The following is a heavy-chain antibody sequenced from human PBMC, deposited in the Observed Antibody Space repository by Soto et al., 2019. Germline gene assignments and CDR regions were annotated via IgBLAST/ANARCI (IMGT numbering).Heavy chain of an antibody. CDR2: IKEDGSER. CDR1: GFTFFTYW. J-gene: IGHJ1*01. CDR3: AILLSVPVAMPPIHS. D-gene: IGHD2-2*01. V-gene: IGHV3-7*03. Sequence: PGGSLRLSCAASGFTFFTYWMTWVRQAPGKGLEWVANIKEDGSERSYVGSVKGRFTISRDNAKNLLYLQMNSPRGEDTAVYYCAILLSVPVAMPPIHSWGQGTLVTVSS.